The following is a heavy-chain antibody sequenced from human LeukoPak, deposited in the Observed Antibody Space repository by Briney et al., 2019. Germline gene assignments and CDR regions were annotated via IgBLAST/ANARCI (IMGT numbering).Heavy chain of an antibody. CDR3: AKDVGRSSSWYHY. CDR1: GFTVSSYG. Sequence: GSLRLSCAASGFTVSSYGMHWVRQAPGKGLEWVAVISYDGSNKYYAGSVKGRFTISRDDSKNTLYLQMNSLRAEDTAVYYCAKDVGRSSSWYHYWGQGTLVTVSS. J-gene: IGHJ4*02. CDR2: ISYDGSNK. D-gene: IGHD6-13*01. V-gene: IGHV3-30*18.